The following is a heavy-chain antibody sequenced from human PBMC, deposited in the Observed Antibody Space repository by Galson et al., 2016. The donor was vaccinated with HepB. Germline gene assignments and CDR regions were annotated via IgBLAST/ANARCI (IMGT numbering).Heavy chain of an antibody. D-gene: IGHD3-16*01. CDR3: ARALYRTNPPHAPTPFDA. Sequence: SVKVSCKASGYTFTKYYMHWVRQAPGQGLEWMGIINPSNFTTNYAEKFQGRVTMTRDTSTSTVYMELSSLKSDDTAVYYCARALYRTNPPHAPTPFDAWGQGTLVTVSS. V-gene: IGHV1-46*01. J-gene: IGHJ5*02. CDR1: GYTFTKYY. CDR2: INPSNFTT.